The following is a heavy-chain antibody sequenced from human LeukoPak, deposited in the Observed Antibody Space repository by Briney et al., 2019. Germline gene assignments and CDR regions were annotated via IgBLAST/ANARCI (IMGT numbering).Heavy chain of an antibody. CDR3: AKDIKWLDSSGSHDAFDI. D-gene: IGHD3-22*01. CDR2: ISSSGSTI. CDR1: GFTFSDYY. V-gene: IGHV3-11*01. J-gene: IGHJ3*02. Sequence: NPGGSLRLSCAASGFTFSDYYMSWIRQAPGKGLEWVSYISSSGSTIYYADSVKGRFTISRDNAKNSLYLQMNSLRAEDTALYYCAKDIKWLDSSGSHDAFDIWGQGTMVTVSS.